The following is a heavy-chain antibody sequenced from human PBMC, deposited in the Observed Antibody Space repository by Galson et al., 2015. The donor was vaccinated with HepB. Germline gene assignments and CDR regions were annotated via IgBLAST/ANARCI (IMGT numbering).Heavy chain of an antibody. CDR3: ARGSCSGGVCYSDYNRLDP. CDR2: IYSDGRT. D-gene: IGHD2-15*01. V-gene: IGHV3-53*01. J-gene: IGHJ5*02. CDR1: GFTVSDSY. Sequence: SLRLSCAASGFTVSDSYMYWVRRAPERGLEWVSVIYSDGRTDYAAPVEGRFAISRDSSKNTVFLQMNSLLAEDTAVYYCARGSCSGGVCYSDYNRLDPWGQGTLVTVSS.